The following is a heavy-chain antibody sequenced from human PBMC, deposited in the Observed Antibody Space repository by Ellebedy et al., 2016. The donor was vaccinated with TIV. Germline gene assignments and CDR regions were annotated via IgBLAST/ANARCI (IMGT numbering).Heavy chain of an antibody. CDR3: ARTGYGYHGMDV. Sequence: ESLKISCAASGFTLSHHWMTCVRQAPGKGLQWVANIDKDGAVKLYEDSVKGRFSISRDNGNNSLYLQMNSLRAEDTAVYCCARTGYGYHGMDVWGQGTTVTVSS. J-gene: IGHJ6*02. CDR2: IDKDGAVK. V-gene: IGHV3-7*03. CDR1: GFTLSHHW. D-gene: IGHD5-12*01.